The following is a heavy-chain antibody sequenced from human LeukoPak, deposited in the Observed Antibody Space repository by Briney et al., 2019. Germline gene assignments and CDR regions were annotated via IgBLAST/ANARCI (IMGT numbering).Heavy chain of an antibody. D-gene: IGHD2-2*01. J-gene: IGHJ4*02. CDR3: ARVQGYCSTTSCYPHY. CDR1: GYTLTNYA. V-gene: IGHV7-4-1*02. Sequence: GASVKVSCKASGYTLTNYALNWVRQAPGQGLEWMGWINTNTGNPTYAQVFTGRFVFSLDTSVNTAYLQISSLKAEDTAIYYRARVQGYCSTTSCYPHYWGQGTLVTVSS. CDR2: INTNTGNP.